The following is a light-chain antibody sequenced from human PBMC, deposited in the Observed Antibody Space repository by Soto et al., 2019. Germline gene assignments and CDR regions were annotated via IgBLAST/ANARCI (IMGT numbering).Light chain of an antibody. CDR2: GAS. Sequence: EIVLTQSPGTLSLSPGERATLSCRASQSVSSSYLAWYQQKPGQPPRLLIYGASSRSTGIPDRFSGSGSGTDFTLTISRLEPEDFAVYYCQQYGSSPPITFGQWTRLEIK. J-gene: IGKJ5*01. V-gene: IGKV3-20*01. CDR1: QSVSSSY. CDR3: QQYGSSPPIT.